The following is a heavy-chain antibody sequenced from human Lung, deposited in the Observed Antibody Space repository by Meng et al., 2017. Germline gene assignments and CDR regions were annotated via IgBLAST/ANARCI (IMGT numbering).Heavy chain of an antibody. Sequence: QVQLVQSGSELKKPGASGKVSCKASGYTFTSYAMNWGRQAPGQGLEWMGWINTNTGNPTYAQGFTGRFVFSLDTSVSTAYLQISSLKAEDTAVYYCASGWFGELFGYFDLWGRGTLVTVSS. J-gene: IGHJ2*01. D-gene: IGHD3-10*01. CDR3: ASGWFGELFGYFDL. CDR2: INTNTGNP. CDR1: GYTFTSYA. V-gene: IGHV7-4-1*02.